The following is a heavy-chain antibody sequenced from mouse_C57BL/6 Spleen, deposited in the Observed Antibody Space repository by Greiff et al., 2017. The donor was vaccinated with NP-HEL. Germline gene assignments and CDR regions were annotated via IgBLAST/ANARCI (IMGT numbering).Heavy chain of an antibody. Sequence: QVQLQQPGAELVMPGASVKLSCKASGYTFTSYWMHWVKQRPGQGLEWIGEIDPSDSYTNYNQKFKGKSTLTVDKSSSTASMQLSSLTSEDSAVYYCAREGTAGFAYGGQGTLVTVSA. D-gene: IGHD3-3*01. J-gene: IGHJ3*01. CDR1: GYTFTSYW. CDR3: AREGTAGFAY. V-gene: IGHV1-69*01. CDR2: IDPSDSYT.